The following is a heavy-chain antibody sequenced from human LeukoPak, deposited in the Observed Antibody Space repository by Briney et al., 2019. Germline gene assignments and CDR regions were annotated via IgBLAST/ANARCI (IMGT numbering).Heavy chain of an antibody. CDR2: ISAYNGNT. J-gene: IGHJ5*02. CDR1: GYTFSSYG. Sequence: ASVKVSCKASGYTFSSYGISWVRQAPGQGLEWMGWISAYNGNTNYAQMVQGRVTMTTDTSTSTAYMEVRSLRSDDTAMYYCARDVGDIVTIPAAISVPWGQGTLVTVSS. CDR3: ARDVGDIVTIPAAISVP. V-gene: IGHV1-18*01. D-gene: IGHD2-2*01.